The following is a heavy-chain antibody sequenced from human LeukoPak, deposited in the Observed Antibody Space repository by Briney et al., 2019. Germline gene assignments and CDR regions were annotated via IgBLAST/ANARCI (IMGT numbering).Heavy chain of an antibody. CDR2: ISAYNGNT. J-gene: IGHJ5*02. CDR1: GYTFSSYG. Sequence: ASVKVSCKASGYTFSSYGISWVRQAPGQGLEWMGWISAYNGNTNYAQMVQGRVTMTTDTSTSTAYMEVRSLRSDDTAMYYCARDVGDIVTIPAAISVPWGQGTLVTVSS. CDR3: ARDVGDIVTIPAAISVP. V-gene: IGHV1-18*01. D-gene: IGHD2-2*01.